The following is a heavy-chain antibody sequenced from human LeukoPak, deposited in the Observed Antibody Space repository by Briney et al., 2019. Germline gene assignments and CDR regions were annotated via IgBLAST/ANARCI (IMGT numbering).Heavy chain of an antibody. D-gene: IGHD6-13*01. J-gene: IGHJ4*02. V-gene: IGHV3-23*01. CDR2: ISGSGGST. Sequence: GGSLRLSCAASGFTFSSYAMSWVRQAPGKGLEWVPAISGSGGSTYYADSVKGRFTISRDNSKNTLYLQMNSLRAEDTAVYYCFFISSRTRVDYWGQGTLVTVSS. CDR1: GFTFSSYA. CDR3: FFISSRTRVDY.